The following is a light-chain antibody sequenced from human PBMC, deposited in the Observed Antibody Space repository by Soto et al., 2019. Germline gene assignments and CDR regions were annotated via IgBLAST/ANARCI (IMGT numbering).Light chain of an antibody. V-gene: IGLV3-25*03. Sequence: SYELVQPPSVSVSPGQTAKITCSGDVLPKQYVYWYQQKTGQAPVLLIYLDTERSSGIPERFSASGSGTSATLTIAGVQAEDEADYYCHSADSTGTYQVFGGGTKLTV. CDR3: HSADSTGTYQV. J-gene: IGLJ2*01. CDR2: LDT. CDR1: VLPKQY.